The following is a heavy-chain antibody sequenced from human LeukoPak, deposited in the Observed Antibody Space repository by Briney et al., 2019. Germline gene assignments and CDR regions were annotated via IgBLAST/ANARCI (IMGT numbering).Heavy chain of an antibody. V-gene: IGHV3-21*01. Sequence: GGSLRLSCAASGFTFSSYSMNWVRQAPGKGLEWVSSISSSGSYIYYADSVKGRFTISRDNAKKSLFLQMNSLRAEDTAVYYCTREQSSSSWYRWFDPWGQGTLVTVSS. CDR2: ISSSGSYI. D-gene: IGHD6-13*01. CDR3: TREQSSSSWYRWFDP. CDR1: GFTFSSYS. J-gene: IGHJ5*02.